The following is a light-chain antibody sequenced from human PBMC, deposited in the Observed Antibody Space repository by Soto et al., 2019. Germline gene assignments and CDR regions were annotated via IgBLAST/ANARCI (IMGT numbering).Light chain of an antibody. Sequence: IQMPHSPSPLPQFEEARAPIICRAIQSISSYLNWYQQKPGKAPKLLIYAASSLQSGAPSRFSGSGSGTDFTLTISSLQPEDFATYYCQQSFSIPITFGQGTRLAIK. CDR3: QQSFSIPIT. CDR1: QSISSY. V-gene: IGKV1-39*01. CDR2: AAS. J-gene: IGKJ5*01.